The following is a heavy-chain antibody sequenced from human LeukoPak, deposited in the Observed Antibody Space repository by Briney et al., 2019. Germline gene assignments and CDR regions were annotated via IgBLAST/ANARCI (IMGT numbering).Heavy chain of an antibody. V-gene: IGHV3-15*01. CDR1: GFTFSNAW. Sequence: GGYLRLSCAASGFTFSNAWMSWVRQAQGKGLEWVGRIKSKTNGGTTDYAAPVKGRFTISRDDSKNTLYLQMSSLKTEDTVVYYCTTDLRERFDYWGQGTLVTVSS. J-gene: IGHJ4*02. CDR2: IKSKTNGGTT. CDR3: TTDLRERFDY.